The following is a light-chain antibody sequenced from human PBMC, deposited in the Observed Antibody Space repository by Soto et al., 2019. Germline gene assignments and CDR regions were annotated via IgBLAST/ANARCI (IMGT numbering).Light chain of an antibody. J-gene: IGKJ5*01. CDR2: AAS. CDR1: QSISNY. Sequence: DIQMTHSPSSLSASLGDRVTISCRASQSISNYLNWYQQRPGKAPKLLIYAASSLQSGVPSRFSGSGSGTDFTLTISSLQPEDFVTYYCQQTYSTPITFGQGTRLEIK. CDR3: QQTYSTPIT. V-gene: IGKV1-39*01.